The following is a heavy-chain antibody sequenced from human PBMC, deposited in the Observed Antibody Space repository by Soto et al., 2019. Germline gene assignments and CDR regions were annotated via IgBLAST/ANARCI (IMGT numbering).Heavy chain of an antibody. V-gene: IGHV4-34*01. J-gene: IGHJ6*02. CDR1: GASISGYY. CDR2: INHSGST. Sequence: SETLSLTCTVSGASISGYYWSWIRQPPGKGLEWIGEINHSGSTNYNPSLKSRVTISVGTSKNQFSLKLSSVTAADTAVYYCARIRITTKSYYYYGMDVWGQGTTVTVSS. D-gene: IGHD4-4*01. CDR3: ARIRITTKSYYYYGMDV.